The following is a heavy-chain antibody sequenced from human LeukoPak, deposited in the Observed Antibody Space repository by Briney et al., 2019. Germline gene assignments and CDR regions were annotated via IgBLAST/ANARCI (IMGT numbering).Heavy chain of an antibody. CDR2: IYTSGST. Sequence: SQTLSLTCTVSGGSISSGSCYWSWIRQPAGKGLEWIGRIYTSGSTNYNPSLKSRVTISVDTSKNQFSLKLSSVTAADTAVYYCAGTYYYDSSGASGGSFDYWGQGTLVTVSS. CDR3: AGTYYYDSSGASGGSFDY. V-gene: IGHV4-61*02. CDR1: GGSISSGSCY. J-gene: IGHJ4*02. D-gene: IGHD3-22*01.